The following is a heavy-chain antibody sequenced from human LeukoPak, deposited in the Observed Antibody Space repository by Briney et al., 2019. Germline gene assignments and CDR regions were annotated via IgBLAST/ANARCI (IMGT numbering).Heavy chain of an antibody. J-gene: IGHJ4*02. CDR2: IWYDGSNR. CDR1: GFTFSRYG. D-gene: IGHD3-22*01. CDR3: ARDFGFSPSSGYSFDY. V-gene: IGHV3-33*01. Sequence: GRSLRLSCAASGFTFSRYGMHWVRQAPGKGLEWVAVIWYDGSNRQYVDSVKGRFTISRDNSKNTLYLQMNSLRADDTAVYYCARDFGFSPSSGYSFDYWGQGTLVTVYS.